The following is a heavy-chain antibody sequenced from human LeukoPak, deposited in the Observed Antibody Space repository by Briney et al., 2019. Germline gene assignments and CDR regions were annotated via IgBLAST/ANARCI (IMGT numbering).Heavy chain of an antibody. D-gene: IGHD3-22*01. CDR2: IRYDGSNQ. CDR3: AKDRDSSCYSDFDH. V-gene: IGHV3-30*02. Sequence: PGGSLRLSCAASGFAFSRSGMHWVRQAPGKGLEWVAFIRYDGSNQYYADSVKGRFTFSRDNSKNTLFLQMNSLRGEDTAVYYCAKDRDSSCYSDFDHWGQGTLVTVSS. J-gene: IGHJ4*02. CDR1: GFAFSRSG.